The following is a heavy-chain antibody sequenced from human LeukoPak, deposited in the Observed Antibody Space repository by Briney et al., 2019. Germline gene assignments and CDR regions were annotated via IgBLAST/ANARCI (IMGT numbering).Heavy chain of an antibody. J-gene: IGHJ5*02. V-gene: IGHV3-73*01. D-gene: IGHD3-9*01. CDR3: TREVLRYFDWLSFDP. CDR2: IRSKANSYAT. CDR1: GSTFSGSA. Sequence: GGSLRLSCAASGSTFSGSAMHWVRQASGKGLEWVGRIRSKANSYATAYAASVKGRFTISRDDSKNTAYLQMNSLKTEDTAVYYCTREVLRYFDWLSFDPWGQGTLVTVSS.